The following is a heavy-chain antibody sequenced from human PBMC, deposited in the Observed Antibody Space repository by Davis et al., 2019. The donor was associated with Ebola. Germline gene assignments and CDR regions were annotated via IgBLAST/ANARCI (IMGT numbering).Heavy chain of an antibody. D-gene: IGHD4-17*01. V-gene: IGHV5-51*01. CDR3: ANWGEAGDYTHGA. CDR1: GYMFSKFW. Sequence: GGSLRLSCKGSGYMFSKFWIGWVRQKPGEGLEWMGIIYPGDSDTRYSPSFRCQVTISADKSTSSAYLQWSSLKASDTAMYYCANWGEAGDYTHGAWGQGTLVTVSS. J-gene: IGHJ5*02. CDR2: IYPGDSDT.